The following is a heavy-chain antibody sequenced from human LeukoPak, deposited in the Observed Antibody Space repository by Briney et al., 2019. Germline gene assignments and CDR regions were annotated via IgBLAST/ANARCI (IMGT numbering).Heavy chain of an antibody. D-gene: IGHD3-10*01. CDR3: ARGSNYYGTHP. Sequence: SETLSLTCTVSGGSISSSSHYWGWIRQPPGKGLEWIGSIYYSGSTYYNPSLKSRVTISVDTSKDQFSLKLSSVTAADTAVYYCARGSNYYGTHPWGQGTLVTASS. J-gene: IGHJ5*02. CDR1: GGSISSSSHY. V-gene: IGHV4-39*01. CDR2: IYYSGST.